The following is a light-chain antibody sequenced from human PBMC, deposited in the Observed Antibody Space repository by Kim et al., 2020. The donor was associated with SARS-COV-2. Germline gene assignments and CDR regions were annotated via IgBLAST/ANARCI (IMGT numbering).Light chain of an antibody. CDR3: QQYGSSPPIT. J-gene: IGKJ5*01. CDR1: QSVSSSY. V-gene: IGKV3-20*01. Sequence: PGEMATLSCRASQSVSSSYLAWYQQKPGQAPRLLIYGASSRATGITDRFSGSGSGTDFTLTISRLEPEDFAVYYCQQYGSSPPITFGQGTRLEIK. CDR2: GAS.